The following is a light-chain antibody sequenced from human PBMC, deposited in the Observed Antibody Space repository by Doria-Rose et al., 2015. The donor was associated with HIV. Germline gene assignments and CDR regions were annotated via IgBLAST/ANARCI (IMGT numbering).Light chain of an antibody. CDR1: QSFSSTY. Sequence: TQPPGTLSLSPGESATLSCRASQSFSSTYFAWYQQKPGQAPSLLIYDGSTRATGIPDRFSVSVSGTDFTLTINRLEPEDFALYYCHQYGTSWTFGQGTKVEI. CDR3: HQYGTSWT. J-gene: IGKJ1*01. CDR2: DGS. V-gene: IGKV3-20*01.